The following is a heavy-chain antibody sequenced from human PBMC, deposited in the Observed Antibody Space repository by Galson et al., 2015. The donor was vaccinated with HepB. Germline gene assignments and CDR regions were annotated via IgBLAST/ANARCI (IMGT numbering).Heavy chain of an antibody. CDR2: ISYDGSNK. D-gene: IGHD3-3*01. J-gene: IGHJ6*02. CDR1: GFTFSSYA. Sequence: SLRLSCAASGFTFSSYAMHWVRQAPGKGLEWVAVISYDGSNKYYADSVKGRFTISRDNSKNTLYLQMDSLRAEDTAVYYCARSDHFPDYDFWEGDGMDVWGQGTTVTVSS. CDR3: ARSDHFPDYDFWEGDGMDV. V-gene: IGHV3-30*04.